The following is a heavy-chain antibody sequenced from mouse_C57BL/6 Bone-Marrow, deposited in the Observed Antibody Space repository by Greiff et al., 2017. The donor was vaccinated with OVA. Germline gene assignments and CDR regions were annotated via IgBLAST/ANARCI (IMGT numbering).Heavy chain of an antibody. Sequence: EVQLQQSGPELVKPGASVKIPCKASGYTFTDYNMDWVKQSHGKSLEWIGDINPNNGGTIYNQKFKGKATLTVDKSSSTAYMELRSLTSEDTAVYYCARSHYNWFAYWGQGTLVTVSA. CDR2: INPNNGGT. V-gene: IGHV1-18*01. J-gene: IGHJ3*01. CDR1: GYTFTDYN. D-gene: IGHD1-2*01. CDR3: ARSHYNWFAY.